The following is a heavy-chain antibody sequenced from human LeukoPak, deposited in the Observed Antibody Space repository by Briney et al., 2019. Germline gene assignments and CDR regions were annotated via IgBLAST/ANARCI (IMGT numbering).Heavy chain of an antibody. CDR3: ARYYGDYVSFDY. Sequence: ASVKVSCKASGYTFTGYYMHWVRQAPGQGLEWMGWINPNSGGTNYAQKFQGRVTMTRDTSISTAYMELSRLRSDDTAVYYCARYYGDYVSFDYRGQGTLVTVSS. D-gene: IGHD4-17*01. CDR2: INPNSGGT. V-gene: IGHV1-2*02. J-gene: IGHJ4*02. CDR1: GYTFTGYY.